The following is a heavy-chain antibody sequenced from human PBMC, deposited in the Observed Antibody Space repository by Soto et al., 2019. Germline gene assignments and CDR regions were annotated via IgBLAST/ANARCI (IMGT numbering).Heavy chain of an antibody. D-gene: IGHD2-15*01. Sequence: PGGSLRLSCAASGFTFSSYAMSWVRQAPGKGLEWVSAISGSGGSTYYADSVKGRFTISRDNSKNTLYLQMNSLRAEDTAVYYCAKGPEVTSSGNIDYWGQGTLVTVSS. CDR3: AKGPEVTSSGNIDY. V-gene: IGHV3-23*01. J-gene: IGHJ4*02. CDR1: GFTFSSYA. CDR2: ISGSGGST.